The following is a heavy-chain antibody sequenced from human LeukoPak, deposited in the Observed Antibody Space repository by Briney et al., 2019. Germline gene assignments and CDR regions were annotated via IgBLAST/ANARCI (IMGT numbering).Heavy chain of an antibody. J-gene: IGHJ4*02. Sequence: PGGSLRLSCAASGLTFSSYAMSGVRQAPGKGLEWVSIINGSGDSTYYADSVKGRFTISRDNSKNTLYLQMNSLRAEDTAVYYCAASGAGATDRWGQGTLVTVSS. CDR1: GLTFSSYA. CDR3: AASGAGATDR. CDR2: INGSGDST. D-gene: IGHD1-1*01. V-gene: IGHV3-23*01.